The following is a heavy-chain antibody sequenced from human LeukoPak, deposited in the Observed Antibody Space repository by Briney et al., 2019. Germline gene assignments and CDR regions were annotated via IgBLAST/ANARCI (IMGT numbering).Heavy chain of an antibody. Sequence: GGSLRLSCAASRFTFSSYAMSWARQAPGKGLEWVSALYGSGETTYYADSVKDRFTVSRDNSKNTLYLQMDGLRAEDTAVYYCAKMAGMTRQVYYMDVWGKGATVTVSS. CDR2: LYGSGETT. J-gene: IGHJ6*03. D-gene: IGHD1-1*01. CDR1: RFTFSSYA. CDR3: AKMAGMTRQVYYMDV. V-gene: IGHV3-23*01.